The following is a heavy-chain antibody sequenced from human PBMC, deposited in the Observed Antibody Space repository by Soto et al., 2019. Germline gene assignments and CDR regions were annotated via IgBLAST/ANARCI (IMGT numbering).Heavy chain of an antibody. D-gene: IGHD5-18*01. J-gene: IGHJ6*02. V-gene: IGHV3-9*01. CDR1: GFTFDDYA. Sequence: QAGGSLRLSCAASGFTFDDYAMHWVRQAPGKGLEWVSGISWNSGSIGYADSVKGRLTISRDDAKNSLYLQMNSLRAEDTALYYCAKDNVGYSYGSIYGMDVWGQGTPVTVSS. CDR2: ISWNSGSI. CDR3: AKDNVGYSYGSIYGMDV.